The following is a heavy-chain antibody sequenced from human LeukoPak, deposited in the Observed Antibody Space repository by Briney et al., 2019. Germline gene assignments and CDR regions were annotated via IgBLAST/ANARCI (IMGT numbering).Heavy chain of an antibody. J-gene: IGHJ4*02. D-gene: IGHD3-22*01. V-gene: IGHV3-30*01. Sequence: DSVKGRFTISRDNSKNTLYLQMNSLRAEDTALYYCARDYYDSSGYYSIFLWGQGTLVTVSS. CDR3: ARDYYDSSGYYSIFL.